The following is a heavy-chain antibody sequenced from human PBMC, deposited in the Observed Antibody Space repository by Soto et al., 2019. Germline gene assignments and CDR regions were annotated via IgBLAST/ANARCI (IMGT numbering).Heavy chain of an antibody. CDR1: GESFNGYY. CDR3: ARGKRGSSWYRGEEKYYYYGMDV. CDR2: IHHSGST. D-gene: IGHD6-13*01. V-gene: IGHV4-34*01. J-gene: IGHJ6*02. Sequence: SETLSLTCTAYGESFNGYYWSWIRQPPGKGLEWIGEIHHSGSTNYNPSLKSRVTFSIDTSKRQFSLKVRSVTAADTAVYYCARGKRGSSWYRGEEKYYYYGMDVWGQGTPVTGLL.